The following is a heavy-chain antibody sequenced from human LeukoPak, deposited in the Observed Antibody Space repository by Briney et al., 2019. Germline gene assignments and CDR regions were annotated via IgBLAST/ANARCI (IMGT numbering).Heavy chain of an antibody. CDR1: GGSISSYY. Sequence: SGTLSLTCTVSGGSISSYYWSWIRQPPGKGLEWIGYTYYSGSTNYNPSLKSRVTISVDTSKNQFSLKLCSVTAADTAVYYCARSISDPPYYYYMDVWGKGTTVTVSS. D-gene: IGHD2-21*01. J-gene: IGHJ6*03. CDR3: ARSISDPPYYYYMDV. CDR2: TYYSGST. V-gene: IGHV4-59*01.